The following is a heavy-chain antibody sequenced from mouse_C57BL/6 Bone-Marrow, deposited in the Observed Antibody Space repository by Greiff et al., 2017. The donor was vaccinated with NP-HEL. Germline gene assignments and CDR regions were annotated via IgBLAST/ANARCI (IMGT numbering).Heavy chain of an antibody. CDR2: INPKSGTT. Sequence: VQLQQSGPELVKPGASVKISCTASGYSFTDHNMNWVKQSHGKSLEWIGVINPKSGTTSYNQKFKGKAPLTVDQSSCQAYMHLNSLTSKESAVYYCERWIFITTVVAYWYFEVWGTGATVTVST. D-gene: IGHD1-1*01. CDR3: ERWIFITTVVAYWYFEV. CDR1: GYSFTDHN. V-gene: IGHV1-39*01. J-gene: IGHJ1*03.